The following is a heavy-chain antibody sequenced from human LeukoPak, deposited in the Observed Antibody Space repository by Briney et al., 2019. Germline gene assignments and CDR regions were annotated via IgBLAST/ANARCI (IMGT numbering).Heavy chain of an antibody. CDR3: AGGATPGVF. CDR1: GGSFSGYY. CDR2: INHSGST. J-gene: IGHJ4*02. Sequence: PSETLSLTCAVYGGSFSGYYGTWIRQPPGKGLEWMGEINHSGSTNYIPSLKSRVTMSLDTSKNQFSLKLTSVTAADTAVYYCAGGATPGVFWGQGTLVTVSS. V-gene: IGHV4-34*01. D-gene: IGHD3-10*01.